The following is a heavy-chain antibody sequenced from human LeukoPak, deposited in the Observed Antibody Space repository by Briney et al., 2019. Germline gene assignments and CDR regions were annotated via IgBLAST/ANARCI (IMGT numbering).Heavy chain of an antibody. V-gene: IGHV3-23*01. CDR1: GFTFSSYA. CDR3: AKAFTPNNY. Sequence: LSGGSLRLSCEASGFTFSSYAMSWVRQAPGKGLEWVSGISGSGGRTYHADSVKGRFTISRDNSKNTLYLQMNSLRAEDTAVYYCAKAFTPNNYWGQGTLVTVSS. J-gene: IGHJ4*02. CDR2: ISGSGGRT. D-gene: IGHD2-8*01.